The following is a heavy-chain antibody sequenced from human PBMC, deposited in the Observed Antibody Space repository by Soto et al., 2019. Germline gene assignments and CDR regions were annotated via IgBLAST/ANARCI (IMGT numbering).Heavy chain of an antibody. J-gene: IGHJ4*02. Sequence: SLRLSCAASGFTFSSYAMSWVRQAPGKGLEWVSAISGSGGSTYYADSVKGRFTISRDNSKNTLYLQMNSLRAEDTAVYYCAKALFNFDWLLPLNYWGQGTLVTVSS. CDR2: ISGSGGST. CDR1: GFTFSSYA. CDR3: AKALFNFDWLLPLNY. V-gene: IGHV3-23*01. D-gene: IGHD3-9*01.